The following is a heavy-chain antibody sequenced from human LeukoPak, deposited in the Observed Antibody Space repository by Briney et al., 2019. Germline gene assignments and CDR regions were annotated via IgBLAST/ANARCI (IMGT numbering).Heavy chain of an antibody. CDR1: GGTFSSYA. D-gene: IGHD3-22*01. Sequence: GASVKVSRKASGGTFSSYAISWVRQAPGQGLEWMGGIIPIFGTANYAQKFQGRVTITADESTSTAYMELSSLRSEDTAVYYCARDNDSSGYYWNFPFFNWFDPWGQGTLVTVSS. V-gene: IGHV1-69*13. CDR3: ARDNDSSGYYWNFPFFNWFDP. J-gene: IGHJ5*02. CDR2: IIPIFGTA.